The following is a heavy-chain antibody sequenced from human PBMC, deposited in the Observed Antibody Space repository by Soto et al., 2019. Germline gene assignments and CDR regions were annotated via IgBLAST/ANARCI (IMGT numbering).Heavy chain of an antibody. CDR1: GFTFSSYA. D-gene: IGHD3-3*01. V-gene: IGHV3-23*01. CDR3: AKPIDYDFWSGSDC. CDR2: ISGSGGST. J-gene: IGHJ4*02. Sequence: EVQLLESGGGLVQPGGSLRLSCAASGFTFSSYAMSWVRQAPGKGLEWVSAISGSGGSTYYADSVKGRFTISRDNSKNTLYMQMTSLRAEDTAVYYCAKPIDYDFWSGSDCWGQGTLVTVSS.